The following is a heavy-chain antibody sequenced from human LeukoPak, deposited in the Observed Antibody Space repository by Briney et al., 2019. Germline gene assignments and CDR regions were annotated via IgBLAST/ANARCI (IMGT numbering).Heavy chain of an antibody. CDR1: GFTFSNFA. V-gene: IGHV3-23*01. CDR2: ISAGGT. Sequence: PPGGSLRLSCAASGFTFSNFAMNWVRQAPGKGLEWVSAISAGGTFYADFVKGRFTISRDNSKNTLYLQMNSLRAEDTAVYYCARDIIWGQGTLVTVSS. D-gene: IGHD1-14*01. J-gene: IGHJ4*02. CDR3: ARDII.